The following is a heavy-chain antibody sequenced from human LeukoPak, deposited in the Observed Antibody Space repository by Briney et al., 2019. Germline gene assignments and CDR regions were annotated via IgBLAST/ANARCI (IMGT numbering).Heavy chain of an antibody. Sequence: PSETLSLTCTVPGGSISSYYWSWIRQPPGKGLEWIGYIYYSGSTNYNPSLKSRVTISVDTSKNQFSLKLSSVTAADTAVYYCAREGGYSGYVPSPAFDYWGQGTLVTVSS. CDR1: GGSISSYY. V-gene: IGHV4-59*01. CDR3: AREGGYSGYVPSPAFDY. J-gene: IGHJ4*02. CDR2: IYYSGST. D-gene: IGHD5-12*01.